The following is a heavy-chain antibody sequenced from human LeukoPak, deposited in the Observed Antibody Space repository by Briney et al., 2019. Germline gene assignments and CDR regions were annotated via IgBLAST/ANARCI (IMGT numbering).Heavy chain of an antibody. Sequence: PSETLSLTCTVSGGSFSSYLWSWIRQPPGKGLEWIGYIYYSGSTHYNSSLKSRVTISLDTSRNQFSLKLSSVTAADTAVYYCARQLGDRLLFDYWGQGTLVTVSS. D-gene: IGHD2-21*01. J-gene: IGHJ4*02. CDR3: ARQLGDRLLFDY. CDR2: IYYSGST. V-gene: IGHV4-59*01. CDR1: GGSFSSYL.